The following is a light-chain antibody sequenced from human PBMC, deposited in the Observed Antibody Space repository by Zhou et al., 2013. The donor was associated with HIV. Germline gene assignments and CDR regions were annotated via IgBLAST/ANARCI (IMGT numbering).Light chain of an antibody. CDR1: QSISNW. CDR2: STS. V-gene: IGKV1-12*02. J-gene: IGKJ3*01. CDR3: QQANSFVS. Sequence: IQLTQSPSTLSASVGDRVTITCRASQSISNWLAWYQQKPGKAPKLLIYSTSSLQGGVPSRFSGSGSGTEFTLTISSLQPEDFATYYCQQANSFVSFGPGTKVDIK.